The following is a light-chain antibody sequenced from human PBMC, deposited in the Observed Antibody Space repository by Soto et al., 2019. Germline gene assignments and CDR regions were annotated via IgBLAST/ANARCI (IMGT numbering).Light chain of an antibody. CDR3: SSYAGSNNLV. Sequence: QSVLTQPASVSGSPGQSITISCTGTSSDVGGYDYVSWYQQRPGKAPKLLIYDVFNRPSGVSNRFSGSRSDNTASLTISGLQAEDEADYYCSSYAGSNNLVFGGGTKLTVL. CDR2: DVF. V-gene: IGLV2-14*03. J-gene: IGLJ2*01. CDR1: SSDVGGYDY.